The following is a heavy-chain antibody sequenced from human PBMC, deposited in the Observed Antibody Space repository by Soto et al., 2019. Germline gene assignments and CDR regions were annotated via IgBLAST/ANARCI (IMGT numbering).Heavy chain of an antibody. Sequence: GESLKISCKGSGYRFTSYWIGWVRQMPGRGPEWMGIIYPGDSDTRYSPSFQDQVTISADKSISTAYLQWSSLKASDTAMYYCARVGGSGAPYYYYGMDVWGQGTKVTVSS. J-gene: IGHJ6*02. CDR3: ARVGGSGAPYYYYGMDV. CDR1: GYRFTSYW. D-gene: IGHD1-26*01. CDR2: IYPGDSDT. V-gene: IGHV5-51*01.